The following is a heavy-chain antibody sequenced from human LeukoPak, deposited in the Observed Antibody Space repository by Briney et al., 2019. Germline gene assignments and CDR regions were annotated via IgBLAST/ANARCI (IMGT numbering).Heavy chain of an antibody. Sequence: SETLSLTCTVSGGSISSYYWSWIRQPPGKGLEWIGYIYYSGSTNYNPSPKSRVTISVDTSKNQFSLKLSSVTAADTAAYYCASQPPTWPYFDYWGQGTLVTVSS. CDR1: GGSISSYY. V-gene: IGHV4-59*01. CDR2: IYYSGST. CDR3: ASQPPTWPYFDY. J-gene: IGHJ4*02. D-gene: IGHD1-14*01.